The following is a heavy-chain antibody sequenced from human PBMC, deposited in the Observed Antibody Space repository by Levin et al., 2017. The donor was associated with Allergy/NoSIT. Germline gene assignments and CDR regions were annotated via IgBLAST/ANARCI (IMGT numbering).Heavy chain of an antibody. CDR1: GITFRDYW. Sequence: SCAASGITFRDYWMHWVRQVPGKGLVWVSRITSDESNTPYADSVKGRFTISRDNAKNTLYLQLNSLRVDDTAVYYCATGAETCYSYWGQGTLVTVSS. CDR2: ITSDESNT. D-gene: IGHD3-9*01. J-gene: IGHJ4*02. CDR3: ATGAETCYSY. V-gene: IGHV3-74*01.